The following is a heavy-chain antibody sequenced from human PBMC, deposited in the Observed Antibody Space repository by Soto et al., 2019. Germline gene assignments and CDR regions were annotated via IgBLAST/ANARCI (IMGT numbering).Heavy chain of an antibody. CDR3: AKDAGDIVVVVAALPLDY. D-gene: IGHD2-15*01. J-gene: IGHJ4*02. V-gene: IGHV3-23*01. Sequence: GGSLRLSCAASGFTFSSYAMSWVRQAPGKGLEWASAISGSGGSTYYADSVKGRFTISRDNSKNTLYLQMNSLRAEDTAVYYCAKDAGDIVVVVAALPLDYWGQGTLVTVSS. CDR1: GFTFSSYA. CDR2: ISGSGGST.